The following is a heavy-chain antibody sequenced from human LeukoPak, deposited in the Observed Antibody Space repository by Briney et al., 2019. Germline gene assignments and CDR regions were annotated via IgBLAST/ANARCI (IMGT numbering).Heavy chain of an antibody. CDR1: GFSVSRNY. V-gene: IGHV3-9*01. D-gene: IGHD6-13*01. Sequence: GGSLRLSCAASGFSVSRNYMTWVRQAPGKGLEWVSGISWNSGSIGYADSVKGRFTISRDNAKNSLYLQMNSLRAEDTALYYCAKASSSWNGYYFDYWGQGTLVTVSS. CDR3: AKASSSWNGYYFDY. CDR2: ISWNSGSI. J-gene: IGHJ4*02.